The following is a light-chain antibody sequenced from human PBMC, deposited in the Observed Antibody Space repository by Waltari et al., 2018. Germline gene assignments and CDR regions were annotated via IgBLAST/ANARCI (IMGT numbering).Light chain of an antibody. J-gene: IGKJ4*01. Sequence: DIQVTQSTSTLSASVGDRVTITCRASQSISSWLTWYQQKPGKAPKLLIYKASSLESGVPSRFSGSGSGTEFTLTISSLQPDDFATYYCQQYNSVPLTFGGGTEVEIK. CDR1: QSISSW. V-gene: IGKV1-5*03. CDR3: QQYNSVPLT. CDR2: KAS.